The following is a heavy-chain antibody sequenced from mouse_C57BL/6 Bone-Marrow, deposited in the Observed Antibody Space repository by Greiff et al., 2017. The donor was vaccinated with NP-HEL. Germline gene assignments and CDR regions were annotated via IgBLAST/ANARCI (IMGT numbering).Heavy chain of an antibody. CDR3: ARLLRSYAMDY. D-gene: IGHD1-1*01. Sequence: QVQLQQPGAELVRPGTSVKLSCKASGYTFTSYWMHWVKQRPGQGLEWIGVIDPSDSYTNYNQKFKGKATLTVDTSSSTAYMQLSSLTSEHSAVYYCARLLRSYAMDYWGQGTSVTVSS. J-gene: IGHJ4*01. V-gene: IGHV1-59*01. CDR1: GYTFTSYW. CDR2: IDPSDSYT.